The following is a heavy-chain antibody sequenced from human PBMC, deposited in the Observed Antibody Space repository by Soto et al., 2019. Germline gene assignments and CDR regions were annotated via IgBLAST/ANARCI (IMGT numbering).Heavy chain of an antibody. CDR2: ISGSGGST. J-gene: IGHJ5*02. CDR3: AKGRIAARPNWFDP. Sequence: GGSLRLSFAASGFTFSSYAMSWVRQAPGKGREWVSAISGSGGSTYYADSAKGRLTISRANSKNTPSLQMHSLRPETTAVYYCAKGRIAARPNWFDPWGQGTRLTVSS. D-gene: IGHD6-6*01. V-gene: IGHV3-23*01. CDR1: GFTFSSYA.